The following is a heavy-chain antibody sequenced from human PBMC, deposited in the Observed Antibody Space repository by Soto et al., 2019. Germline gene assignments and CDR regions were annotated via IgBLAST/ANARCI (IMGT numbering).Heavy chain of an antibody. CDR3: ARSGSGSYRYYGMDV. J-gene: IGHJ6*02. CDR2: IYYSGST. D-gene: IGHD3-10*01. Sequence: PSETLSLTCTVSGGSISSSSYYWGWIRQPPGKGLEWIGSIYYSGSTYYNPSLKSRVTISVDTSKNQFSLKLSSVTAADTAVYYCARSGSGSYRYYGMDVWGQGTTVTVSS. CDR1: GGSISSSSYY. V-gene: IGHV4-39*01.